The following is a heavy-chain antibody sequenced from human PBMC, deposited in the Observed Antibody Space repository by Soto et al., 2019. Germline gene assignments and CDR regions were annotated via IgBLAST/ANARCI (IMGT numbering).Heavy chain of an antibody. Sequence: QVHLVQSGAEVKKPGASVKVSCKAFGYTFTDYYMHWVRQAPGQGLEWMGIINPSGGSTSYAQKFQGRVTLTSDKSTNTVYMELSSLRSEDTAVYYCARALPRIAASREGDYWGQGTLVTVSS. V-gene: IGHV1-46*01. CDR2: INPSGGST. CDR3: ARALPRIAASREGDY. J-gene: IGHJ4*02. D-gene: IGHD6-6*01. CDR1: GYTFTDYY.